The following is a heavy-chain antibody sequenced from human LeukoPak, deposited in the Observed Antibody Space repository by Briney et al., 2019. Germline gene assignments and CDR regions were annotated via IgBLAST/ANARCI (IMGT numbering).Heavy chain of an antibody. V-gene: IGHV4-59*01. CDR3: AELGITMIGGV. CDR2: IYYSGST. Sequence: SETLSLTCTVSGDSISSYYWSWIRQPPGKGLEWIGYIYYSGSTNYNPSLKSRVTISVDTSKNQFSLKLTSVTAADTAVYYCAELGITMIGGVWGKGTTVTISS. J-gene: IGHJ6*04. D-gene: IGHD3-10*02. CDR1: GDSISSYY.